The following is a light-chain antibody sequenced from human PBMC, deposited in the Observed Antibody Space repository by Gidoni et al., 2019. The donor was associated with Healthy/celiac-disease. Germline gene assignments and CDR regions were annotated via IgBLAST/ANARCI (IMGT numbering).Light chain of an antibody. V-gene: IGLV3-1*01. Sequence: SSELTPPPSVSVSPGKTASITCPGDKLGDKYGCWYQQKPGQSPVLVIYKDSKRPSGIPERFSGYNSGNTATLTISGTQAMDEADYYCQAWDSSTAVFGGGTKLTVL. CDR1: KLGDKY. CDR2: KDS. J-gene: IGLJ2*01. CDR3: QAWDSSTAV.